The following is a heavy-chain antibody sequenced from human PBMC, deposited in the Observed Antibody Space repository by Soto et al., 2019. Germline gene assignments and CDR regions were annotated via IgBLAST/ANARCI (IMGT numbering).Heavy chain of an antibody. Sequence: SVKVSCKASGVTFSGQDMRCVRQAPGQGLEWMGGIIPIFGTPQYAEKFQDRVTITADESTSTAYMERSSLTSEDTAVYYCATNEGRDGYSFDYWGQGTLVTVSS. CDR1: GVTFSGQD. CDR2: IIPIFGTP. J-gene: IGHJ4*02. V-gene: IGHV1-69*13. CDR3: ATNEGRDGYSFDY. D-gene: IGHD5-12*01.